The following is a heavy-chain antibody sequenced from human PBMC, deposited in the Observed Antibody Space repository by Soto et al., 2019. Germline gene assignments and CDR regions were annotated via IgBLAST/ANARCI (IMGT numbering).Heavy chain of an antibody. CDR3: ANYDILTEDGMDV. CDR2: ISGSGGST. D-gene: IGHD3-9*01. Sequence: GXSLRLSCAASGFTFSSYAMSCVRQAPGKGLEWVSAISGSGGSTYYADSVKGRFTISRDNSKNTLYLQMNSLRAEDTAVYYCANYDILTEDGMDVWGQGTTVTVSS. V-gene: IGHV3-23*01. J-gene: IGHJ6*02. CDR1: GFTFSSYA.